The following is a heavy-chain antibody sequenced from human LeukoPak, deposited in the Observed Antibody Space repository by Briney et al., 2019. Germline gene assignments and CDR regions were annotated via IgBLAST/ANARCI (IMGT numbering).Heavy chain of an antibody. CDR3: AKVAKYYYGPETYYFFEQ. V-gene: IGHV3-9*01. CDR1: GFTFDDYA. J-gene: IGHJ4*02. Sequence: GGSLRLSCAASGFTFDDYAMHWVRQAPGKGLEWVSGISWNSGSIYYADSVKGRFTISRDYAKNSLYLQMNSLRVEDTAVYYCAKVAKYYYGPETYYFFEQWGQGTPVTASS. CDR2: ISWNSGSI. D-gene: IGHD3-10*01.